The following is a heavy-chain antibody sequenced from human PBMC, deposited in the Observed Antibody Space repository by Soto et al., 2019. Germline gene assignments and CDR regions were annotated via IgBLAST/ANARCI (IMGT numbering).Heavy chain of an antibody. Sequence: QVQLQQWGAGLLKPSETLSLTCAVYGGSFSRYYWSWIRQPPGKGLEWIGEINHSGSTNYNPSLSSRVSISVDTSKNQFSLKLSSVTAADTAVYYCARTDYSSGWYDDYWGQGTLVTVSS. CDR3: ARTDYSSGWYDDY. V-gene: IGHV4-34*01. J-gene: IGHJ4*02. D-gene: IGHD6-19*01. CDR2: INHSGST. CDR1: GGSFSRYY.